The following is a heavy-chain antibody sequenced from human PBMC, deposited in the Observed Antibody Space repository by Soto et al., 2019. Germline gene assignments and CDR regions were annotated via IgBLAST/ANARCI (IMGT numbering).Heavy chain of an antibody. CDR2: ISAYNGNT. CDR1: GYTFTSYG. D-gene: IGHD1-1*01. CDR3: ARVILGINYYFDY. J-gene: IGHJ4*02. Sequence: GASVKVSWKSFGYTFTSYGISWVRQAPGQGLEWMGWISAYNGNTNYAQKLQGRVTMTTDTSTSTAYMELRSLRSDDTAVYYCARVILGINYYFDYWGQGTLVTVSS. V-gene: IGHV1-18*01.